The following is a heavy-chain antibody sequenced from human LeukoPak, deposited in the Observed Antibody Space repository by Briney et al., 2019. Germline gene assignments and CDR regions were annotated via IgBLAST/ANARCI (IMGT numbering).Heavy chain of an antibody. D-gene: IGHD3-10*01. J-gene: IGHJ3*02. CDR3: VRSRSTWFGEILAAFDI. CDR1: GFTFSSHS. CDR2: ISSSSYI. V-gene: IGHV3-21*01. Sequence: PGGSLRLSCAASGFTFSSHSMNWVRQAPGKGLEWVSSISSSSYIYYADSVKGRFTISRDNAKNSLYLQMNSLRAEDTAVYYCVRSRSTWFGEILAAFDIWGQGTMVTVSS.